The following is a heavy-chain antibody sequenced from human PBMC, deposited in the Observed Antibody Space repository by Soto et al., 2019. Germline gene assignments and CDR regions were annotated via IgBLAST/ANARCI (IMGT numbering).Heavy chain of an antibody. CDR2: IYHSGST. V-gene: IGHV4-4*02. CDR1: GGSISSSNW. CDR3: ARALIVVVTTVNWYFDL. Sequence: QVQLQESGPGLVKPSGTLSLTCAVSGGSISSSNWWSWVRQPPGKGLEWIGEIYHSGSTNYNPSLKSRFTISVDKSKNQFSLKLSSVTAADTAVYYCARALIVVVTTVNWYFDLWGRGTLVTVSS. J-gene: IGHJ2*01. D-gene: IGHD2-21*02.